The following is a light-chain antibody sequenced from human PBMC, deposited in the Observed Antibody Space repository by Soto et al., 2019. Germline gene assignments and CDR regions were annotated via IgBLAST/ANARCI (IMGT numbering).Light chain of an antibody. Sequence: EVVLTQSPGALSLSPGERATLSCRASQSISSSFIAWYQQKPGQAPRLLISGASGRATGIPDRFSASGSGTDLTLTIRGLEPEDFAVYYCQQYDSSPETFGQGTKVEIK. CDR1: QSISSSF. J-gene: IGKJ1*01. CDR2: GAS. V-gene: IGKV3-20*01. CDR3: QQYDSSPET.